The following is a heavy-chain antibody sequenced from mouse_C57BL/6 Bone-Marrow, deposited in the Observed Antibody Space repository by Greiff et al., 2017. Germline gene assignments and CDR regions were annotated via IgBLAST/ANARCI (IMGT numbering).Heavy chain of an antibody. J-gene: IGHJ4*01. D-gene: IGHD2-10*01. CDR1: GFSLTSYG. Sequence: VKLQESGPGLVAPSQSLSITCTVSGFSLTSYGVHWVRQPPGKGLEWLVVIWSDGSTTYNSALKSRLSISKDNSKSQVFLKMNSLQTDDTAMYYCARHAGLLDAMDYWGQGTSVTVSS. V-gene: IGHV2-6-1*01. CDR3: ARHAGLLDAMDY. CDR2: IWSDGST.